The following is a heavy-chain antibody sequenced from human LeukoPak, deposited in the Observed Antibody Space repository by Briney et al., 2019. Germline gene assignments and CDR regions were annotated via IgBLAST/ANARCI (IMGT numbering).Heavy chain of an antibody. Sequence: GGSLRLSCAASGFTFSSYEMNWVRQAPGKGLEWVSYISSSGSTIYYADSVKGRFTISRDNAKNSLYLQMNSLRAEDTAVYYCARQYYGSGSYPDYWGQGTLVTVSS. V-gene: IGHV3-48*03. D-gene: IGHD3-10*01. CDR2: ISSSGSTI. CDR1: GFTFSSYE. CDR3: ARQYYGSGSYPDY. J-gene: IGHJ4*02.